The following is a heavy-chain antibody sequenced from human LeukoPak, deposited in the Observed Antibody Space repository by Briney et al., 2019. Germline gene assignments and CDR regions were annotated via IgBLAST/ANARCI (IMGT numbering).Heavy chain of an antibody. J-gene: IGHJ4*02. D-gene: IGHD3-9*01. CDR2: IRTSSSYI. CDR3: ARCLEGGDILTGSGY. V-gene: IGHV3-21*01. CDR1: GFTFSSYS. Sequence: KPGGSLRLSCAASGFTFSSYSMNWVRQAPEKGLEWVSSIRTSSSYIYYADSAKGRFTISRDNTKNSLYLQMNSLRAEDTAVYYCARCLEGGDILTGSGYWGQGTLVTVSS.